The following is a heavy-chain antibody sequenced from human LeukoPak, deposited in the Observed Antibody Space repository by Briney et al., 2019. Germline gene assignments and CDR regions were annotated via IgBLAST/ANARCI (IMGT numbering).Heavy chain of an antibody. CDR3: ARVLGLSLFDP. D-gene: IGHD3-16*01. CDR2: IYNSGSS. CDR1: GVSISSTSHA. J-gene: IGHJ5*02. V-gene: IGHV4-39*07. Sequence: PSETLSLTCTVSGVSISSTSHAWGWSRQPPGKGLEWLGNIYNSGSSNYSPSLKSRVTISVDTSKNQFSLKLSSVTAADTAVYYCARVLGLSLFDPWGQGTLVTVSS.